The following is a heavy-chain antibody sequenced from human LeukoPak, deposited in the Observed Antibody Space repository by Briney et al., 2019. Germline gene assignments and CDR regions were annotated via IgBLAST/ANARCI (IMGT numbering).Heavy chain of an antibody. CDR3: ARGPPRGKYYYMDV. Sequence: GGSLRLSCAASGFTFSSFDTHWVRQPTGQGLEWVSTIGTASDTYYPGSVEGRFTLSRDNAKNSLYLQMNSLTAGDTAVYYCARGPPRGKYYYMDVWGKGTTVTVSS. J-gene: IGHJ6*03. CDR1: GFTFSSFD. D-gene: IGHD1-1*01. V-gene: IGHV3-13*01. CDR2: IGTASDT.